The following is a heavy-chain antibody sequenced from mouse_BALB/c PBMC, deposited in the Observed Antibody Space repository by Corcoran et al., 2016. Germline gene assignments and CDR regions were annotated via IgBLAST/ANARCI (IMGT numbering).Heavy chain of an antibody. D-gene: IGHD4-1*02. CDR3: ARRKTSTGTEAMDY. CDR1: GHSFTGYY. V-gene: IGHV1-26*01. Sequence: EVQLQQSGPELVKPGASVKISCKASGHSFTGYYMHWVKQSHVKSLEWIGRINPYNGATSYNQNFKDKASLTVDKSSSTAYMELHSLTSEDSAVYYFARRKTSTGTEAMDYWGQGTSVTVSS. CDR2: INPYNGAT. J-gene: IGHJ4*01.